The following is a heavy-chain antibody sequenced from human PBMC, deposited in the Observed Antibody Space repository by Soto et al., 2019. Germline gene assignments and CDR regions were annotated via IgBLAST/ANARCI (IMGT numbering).Heavy chain of an antibody. CDR1: GFTFSSYS. Sequence: RLSCAASGFTFSSYSMNWVRQAPGKGLEWVSSISSSSSYIYYADSVKGRFTISRDNAENSVYLEMDSLRAEDTALYYCARDVDADFRTDFDYWGRGTLVTVSS. J-gene: IGHJ4*02. CDR3: ARDVDADFRTDFDY. D-gene: IGHD4-17*01. V-gene: IGHV3-21*04. CDR2: ISSSSSYI.